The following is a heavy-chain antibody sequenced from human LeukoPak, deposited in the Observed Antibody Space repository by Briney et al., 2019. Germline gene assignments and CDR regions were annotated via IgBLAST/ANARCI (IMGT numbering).Heavy chain of an antibody. CDR1: GGSISSSSYY. V-gene: IGHV4-39*07. CDR2: IYYSGST. J-gene: IGHJ5*02. Sequence: PSETLSLTCTVSGGSISSSSYYWGWIRQPPGKGLEWIGSIYYSGSTYYNPSLKSRVTISVDTSKNQFSLKLSSVTAADTAVYYCARDTNWFDAWGQGTLVTVSS. CDR3: ARDTNWFDA.